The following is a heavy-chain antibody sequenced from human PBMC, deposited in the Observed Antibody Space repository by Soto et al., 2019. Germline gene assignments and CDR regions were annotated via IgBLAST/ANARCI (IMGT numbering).Heavy chain of an antibody. D-gene: IGHD6-19*01. CDR2: ISGSGGST. J-gene: IGHJ4*02. CDR3: AKDRLKQWLGYYFDY. V-gene: IGHV3-23*01. Sequence: GGSLRLSCAASGFTFSSYAMSWVRQAPGKGLEWVSAISGSGGSTYYADSVKGRFTISRDNSKNTLYLQMNSLRAEDTAVYYCAKDRLKQWLGYYFDYWGQGTLVTVSS. CDR1: GFTFSSYA.